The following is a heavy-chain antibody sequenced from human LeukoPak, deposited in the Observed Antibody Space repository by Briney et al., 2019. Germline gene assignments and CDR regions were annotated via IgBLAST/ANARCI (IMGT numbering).Heavy chain of an antibody. CDR2: IYYSGST. J-gene: IGHJ5*02. V-gene: IGHV4-39*07. Sequence: SETLSLTCTVSGGSISSSSYYWGWIRQPPGKGLEWIGSIYYSGSTYYNPSLKSRVTISVDTSKNQFSLKLSSVTAADTAVYYCAEGRRQWELLDNWFDPWGQGTLVTVSS. CDR1: GGSISSSSYY. CDR3: AEGRRQWELLDNWFDP. D-gene: IGHD1-26*01.